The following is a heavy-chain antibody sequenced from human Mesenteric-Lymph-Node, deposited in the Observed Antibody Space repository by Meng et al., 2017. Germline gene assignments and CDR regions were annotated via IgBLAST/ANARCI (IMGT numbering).Heavy chain of an antibody. CDR3: AEEEDSGDSCYSAFDI. V-gene: IGHV3-74*01. J-gene: IGHJ3*02. D-gene: IGHD2-15*01. CDR1: GFTFNNYR. Sequence: GEFLKTSCVASGFTFNNYRIHWVRQASGKGLVWVSRISGDGSSTSYADSVKGRFTISRDNAKNILYLQMNSLRAEDMAVYYCAEEEDSGDSCYSAFDIWGQGTLVTVSS. CDR2: ISGDGSST.